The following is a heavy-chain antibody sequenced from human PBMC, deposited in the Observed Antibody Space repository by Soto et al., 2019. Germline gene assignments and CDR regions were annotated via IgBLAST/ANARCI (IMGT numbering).Heavy chain of an antibody. CDR3: ARGEQYSGRIFDY. Sequence: SQTLSLTCAITGDSVSSNSAGWSWVRQSPSRGLEWLGRTYYRSKWYCEYAVSVGGRITINPDTSKNQYSLQLNSVTPEDTAVYLCARGEQYSGRIFDYWGQGTLVTVPQ. D-gene: IGHD1-26*01. V-gene: IGHV6-1*01. CDR2: TYYRSKWYC. J-gene: IGHJ4*01. CDR1: GDSVSSNSAG.